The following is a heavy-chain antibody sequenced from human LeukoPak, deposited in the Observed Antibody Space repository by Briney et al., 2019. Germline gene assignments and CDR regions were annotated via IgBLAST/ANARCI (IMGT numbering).Heavy chain of an antibody. D-gene: IGHD3-10*01. V-gene: IGHV3-30*02. CDR2: IRYDGSNK. CDR3: AKDRRSGPMVHRHKWGYYFDY. CDR1: GFTFSSYA. Sequence: GGSLRLSCAASGFTFSSYAMHWVRQAPGKGLEWVAFIRYDGSNKYYADSVKGRFTISRDNSKNTLYLQMNSLRAEDTAVYYCAKDRRSGPMVHRHKWGYYFDYWGQGTLVTVSS. J-gene: IGHJ4*02.